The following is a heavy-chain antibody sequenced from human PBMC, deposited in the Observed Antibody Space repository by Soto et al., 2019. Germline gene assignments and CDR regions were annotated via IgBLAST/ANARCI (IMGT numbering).Heavy chain of an antibody. CDR2: IKSKTDGGTT. Sequence: GGSLRLSCAASGFTFSNAWMSWVRQAPGKGLEWVGRIKSKTDGGTTDYAAPVKGRFTISRDDSKNTLYLQMNSLKTEDTAVYYCTTLSRGEMEWSMDANYYDSSGYSTDYWGQGTLVTVSS. CDR3: TTLSRGEMEWSMDANYYDSSGYSTDY. CDR1: GFTFSNAW. V-gene: IGHV3-15*01. J-gene: IGHJ4*02. D-gene: IGHD3-22*01.